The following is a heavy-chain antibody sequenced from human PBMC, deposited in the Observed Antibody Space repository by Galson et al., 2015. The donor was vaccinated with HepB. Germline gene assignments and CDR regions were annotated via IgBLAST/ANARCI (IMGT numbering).Heavy chain of an antibody. CDR3: ARGVSSSWYGYYYGMDV. CDR2: ISAYNGNT. Sequence: SVKVSCKASGYTFTSYGFSWVRQAPGQGLEWMGWISAYNGNTNYAQKLQGRVTMTTDTSTSTAYMELRSLRSDDTAVYYCARGVSSSWYGYYYGMDVWGQGTTVTVSS. V-gene: IGHV1-18*04. D-gene: IGHD6-13*01. J-gene: IGHJ6*02. CDR1: GYTFTSYG.